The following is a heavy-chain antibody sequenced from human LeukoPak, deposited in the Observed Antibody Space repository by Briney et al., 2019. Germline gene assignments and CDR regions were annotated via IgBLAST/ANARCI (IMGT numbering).Heavy chain of an antibody. CDR2: VSYDGTT. J-gene: IGHJ4*02. V-gene: IGHV4-59*08. D-gene: IGHD2-8*02. Sequence: PSETLSLTCSVSGDSVTSYYWSWIRQPPGKGLDWIGYVSYDGTTNYTPSLRSRVIMAVDTAKNHISLRLTSLSAAGTAVYYCARLDCTGDGCYNHWGQGILVTVSS. CDR1: GDSVTSYY. CDR3: ARLDCTGDGCYNH.